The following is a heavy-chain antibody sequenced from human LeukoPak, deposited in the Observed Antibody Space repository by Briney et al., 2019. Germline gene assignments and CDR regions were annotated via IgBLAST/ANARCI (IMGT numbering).Heavy chain of an antibody. Sequence: GGSLRLSCAASGFTFSSYGMHWVRQAPGKGLEGVAVISYDGSNKYYADSVKGRFTISRDNSKNTLYLQMNSLRAGDTAVYYCAKDHCSSTSCYSSVYYFDCWGQGTLVTVSS. CDR3: AKDHCSSTSCYSSVYYFDC. CDR1: GFTFSSYG. D-gene: IGHD2-2*02. V-gene: IGHV3-30*18. CDR2: ISYDGSNK. J-gene: IGHJ4*02.